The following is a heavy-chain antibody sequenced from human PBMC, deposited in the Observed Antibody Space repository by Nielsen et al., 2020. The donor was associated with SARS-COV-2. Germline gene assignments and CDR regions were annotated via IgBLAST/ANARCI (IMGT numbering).Heavy chain of an antibody. J-gene: IGHJ5*02. D-gene: IGHD1-20*01. CDR2: IYSDGST. CDR1: GGSISSSSYY. CDR3: ARHITGTRAEDNWFDP. Sequence: SETLSLTCLVSGGSISSSSYYWSWIRQAPGKGLEWIGYIYSDGSTHYSPSLKSRVTISGDTSKKQFSLKLTSVTAADTAVYYCARHITGTRAEDNWFDPWGQGTLVTVSS. V-gene: IGHV4-39*01.